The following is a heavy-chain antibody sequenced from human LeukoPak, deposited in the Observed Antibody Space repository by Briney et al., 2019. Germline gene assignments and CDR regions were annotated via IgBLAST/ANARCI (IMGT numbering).Heavy chain of an antibody. D-gene: IGHD5-24*01. CDR1: GGSISSSSYY. J-gene: IGHJ4*02. Sequence: SETLSLTCTVSGGSISSSSYYWGWIRQPPGKGLEWIGTIYYSGSTYYNPSLKSRVTISVDTSKNQFSLRLSSVTAADTAVYYCARDGYNPIDYWGQGSLVTVSS. V-gene: IGHV4-39*07. CDR2: IYYSGST. CDR3: ARDGYNPIDY.